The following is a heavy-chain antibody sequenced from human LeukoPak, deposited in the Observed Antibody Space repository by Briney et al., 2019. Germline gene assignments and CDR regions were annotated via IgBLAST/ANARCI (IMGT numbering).Heavy chain of an antibody. V-gene: IGHV4-34*10. CDR2: INHSGST. CDR3: ARAVGYFDWLPLFDY. D-gene: IGHD3-9*01. J-gene: IGHJ4*02. CDR1: GGSFSGYY. Sequence: SETLSLTCAVYGGSFSGYYWSWIRQPPGKGLEWIGEINHSGSTNYNPSLKSRVTMSVDTSKNQFHLKLSSVTAADTAVYYCARAVGYFDWLPLFDYWGQGTLATVSS.